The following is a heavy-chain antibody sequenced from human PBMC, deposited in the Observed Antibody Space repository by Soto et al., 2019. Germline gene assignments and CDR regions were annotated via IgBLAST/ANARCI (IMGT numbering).Heavy chain of an antibody. V-gene: IGHV3-74*01. J-gene: IGHJ5*02. Sequence: PGGSLRLSCAASGVAFSASYMHWVRQAPGKGLVWVSRINPDGRTTSYADAVKGRFTISRDNAKNTVYLEMNSLRAEDTAVYYCATDPHGDYVTWFDPWGQGTLVTVSS. CDR3: ATDPHGDYVTWFDP. CDR2: INPDGRTT. CDR1: GVAFSASY. D-gene: IGHD4-17*01.